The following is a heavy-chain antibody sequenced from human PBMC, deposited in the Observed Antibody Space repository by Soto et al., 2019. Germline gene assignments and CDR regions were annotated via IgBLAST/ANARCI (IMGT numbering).Heavy chain of an antibody. V-gene: IGHV4-31*03. CDR2: IYYSGST. J-gene: IGHJ4*02. CDR1: GGSISIAGYY. Sequence: SLTPTVSGGSISIAGYYWSWIRQHPGKGLEWIGYIYYSGSTYYNPSLKSRVTISVDTSKNQFSLKLSSVTAADTAVYYCAKMTTDARFDHWGQGTRVTVS. D-gene: IGHD4-17*01. CDR3: AKMTTDARFDH.